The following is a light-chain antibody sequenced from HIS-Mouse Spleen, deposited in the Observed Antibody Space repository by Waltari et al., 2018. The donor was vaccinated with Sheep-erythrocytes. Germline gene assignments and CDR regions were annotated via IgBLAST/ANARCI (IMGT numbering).Light chain of an antibody. Sequence: QSALTQPRPVSGSPGQSATISCTGTSSDVGGFNHVSWYQQHPGKAPKLMIYDVSKRPSGVPDRFSGSKSGNTASLTISGLQAEDEADYYCCSYAGSYNHVFATGTKVTVL. CDR1: SSDVGGFNH. CDR3: CSYAGSYNHV. V-gene: IGLV2-11*01. CDR2: DVS. J-gene: IGLJ1*01.